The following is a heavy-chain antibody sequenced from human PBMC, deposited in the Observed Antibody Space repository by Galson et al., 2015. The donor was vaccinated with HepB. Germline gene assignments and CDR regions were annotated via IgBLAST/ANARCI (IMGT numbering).Heavy chain of an antibody. J-gene: IGHJ4*02. Sequence: SLRLSCAASGFTFTNFAMHWVRQAPGKGLEWVTTISYDGNNKFYADSVKGRFTISRDNSKNTVYLQMDSLRAEDTAVYYCARGRRDAVGAKYYFDYWGQGTLVTVSS. CDR2: ISYDGNNK. D-gene: IGHD1-26*01. V-gene: IGHV3-30-3*01. CDR3: ARGRRDAVGAKYYFDY. CDR1: GFTFTNFA.